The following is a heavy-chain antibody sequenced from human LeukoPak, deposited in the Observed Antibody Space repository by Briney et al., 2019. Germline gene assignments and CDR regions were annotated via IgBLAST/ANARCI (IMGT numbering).Heavy chain of an antibody. CDR2: ISRSSSTI. D-gene: IGHD6-6*01. V-gene: IGHV3-48*01. Sequence: GGSLRLSCTASGFTFSAYAMNWVRQAPGKGLEWVSYISRSSSTIFYADSVQGRFTISRDNSKNTLYLQMDSLRAEDTAVYYCARDGGIAARLIDYWGQGTLVTVSS. CDR3: ARDGGIAARLIDY. J-gene: IGHJ4*02. CDR1: GFTFSAYA.